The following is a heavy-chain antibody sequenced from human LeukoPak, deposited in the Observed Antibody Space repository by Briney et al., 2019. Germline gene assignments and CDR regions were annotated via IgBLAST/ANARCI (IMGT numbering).Heavy chain of an antibody. Sequence: SETLSLTCTVSGGSISSSSYYWGWIRQPPGEGLEWIGSIYYSGSTYYNPSLKSRVTISVDTSKNQFSLKLSSVTAADTAVYYCARRYCSGGSCYSDRGAFDIWGQGTMVTVSS. D-gene: IGHD2-15*01. CDR3: ARRYCSGGSCYSDRGAFDI. V-gene: IGHV4-39*07. J-gene: IGHJ3*02. CDR2: IYYSGST. CDR1: GGSISSSSYY.